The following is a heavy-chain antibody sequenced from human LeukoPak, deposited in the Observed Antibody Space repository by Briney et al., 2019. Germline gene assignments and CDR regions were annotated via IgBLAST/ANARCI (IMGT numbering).Heavy chain of an antibody. CDR1: GYTFTDYY. D-gene: IGHD2-15*01. CDR3: ARAKVVGSSYWFDP. J-gene: IGHJ5*02. Sequence: GASVKVSCKASGYTFTDYYMHWVRQAPGQGLEWMGWINPNSGGTNYAQKFRGRVTMTRDTSISTAYMELSRLRSDDTAVYYCARAKVVGSSYWFDPWGQGTLVTVSS. CDR2: INPNSGGT. V-gene: IGHV1-2*02.